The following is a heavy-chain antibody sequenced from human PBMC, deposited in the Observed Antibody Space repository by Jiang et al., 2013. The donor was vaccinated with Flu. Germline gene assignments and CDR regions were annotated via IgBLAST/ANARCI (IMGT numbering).Heavy chain of an antibody. CDR2: ISSSSSYI. V-gene: IGHV3-21*06. D-gene: IGHD6-13*01. CDR3: ARVVSSSWYTNWFDP. Sequence: WVSSISSSSSYIYYADSVKGRFTISRDNAKNSLYLQMNSLRAEDTAVYYCARVVSSSWYTNWFDPWGQGTLVTVSS. J-gene: IGHJ5*02.